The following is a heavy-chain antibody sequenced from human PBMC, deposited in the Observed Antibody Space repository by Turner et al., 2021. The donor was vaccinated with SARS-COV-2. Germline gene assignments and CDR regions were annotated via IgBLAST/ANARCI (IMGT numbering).Heavy chain of an antibody. J-gene: IGHJ1*01. D-gene: IGHD1-26*01. V-gene: IGHV4-39*01. CDR2: SYYSCST. CDR3: ASDGADPPRYFHH. Sequence: LQLQESGPGLVKGWESLSITCTVSGGSISSSTYSLGWIRQPPGKGLEWIGSSYYSCSTYYNPSLKSRVTISVDTSKNQFSLKLSSVTAADTAVYYCASDGADPPRYFHHWGQGTLVTVSS. CDR1: GGSISSSTYS.